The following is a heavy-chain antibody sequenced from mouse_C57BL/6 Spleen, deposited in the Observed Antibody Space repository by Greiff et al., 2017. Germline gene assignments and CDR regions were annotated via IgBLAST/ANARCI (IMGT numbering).Heavy chain of an antibody. CDR3: ARDLPFDY. CDR1: GFTFSDYG. Sequence: VQLKESGGGLVKPGGSLKLSCAASGFTFSDYGMHWVRQAPEKGLEWVAYISSGSSTIYYADTVKGRFTISRDNDKNTLFLQMTSLRSEDTAMYYCARDLPFDYWGQGTTLAVSS. V-gene: IGHV5-17*01. J-gene: IGHJ2*01. D-gene: IGHD2-1*01. CDR2: ISSGSSTI.